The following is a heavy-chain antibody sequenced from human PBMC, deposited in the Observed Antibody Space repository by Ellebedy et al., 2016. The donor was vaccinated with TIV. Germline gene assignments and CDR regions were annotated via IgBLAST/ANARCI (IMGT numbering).Heavy chain of an antibody. CDR1: GFTFSSYA. J-gene: IGHJ4*02. D-gene: IGHD2-21*01. V-gene: IGHV3-30*04. CDR3: ARGGTYSTYFDY. CDR2: ISYDGSNK. Sequence: GGSLRLXXAASGFTFSSYAMHWVRQAPGKGLEWVAVISYDGSNKYYADSVKGRFTISRDNSKNTLYLQMNSLRAEDTAVYYCARGGTYSTYFDYWGQGTLVTVSS.